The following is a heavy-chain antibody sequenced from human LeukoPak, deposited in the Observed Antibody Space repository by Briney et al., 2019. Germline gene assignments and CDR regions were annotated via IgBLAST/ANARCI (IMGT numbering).Heavy chain of an antibody. J-gene: IGHJ4*02. Sequence: SGGSLRLSCAASGFTFSSYWMSWVRQAPGKGLEWVANIKQDGSEKYYVDSVKGRFTISRDNAKNSLYPQMNSLRAEDTAVYYCAVVDTAMELSLWGQGTLVTVSS. V-gene: IGHV3-7*01. CDR3: AVVDTAMELSL. CDR2: IKQDGSEK. CDR1: GFTFSSYW. D-gene: IGHD5-18*01.